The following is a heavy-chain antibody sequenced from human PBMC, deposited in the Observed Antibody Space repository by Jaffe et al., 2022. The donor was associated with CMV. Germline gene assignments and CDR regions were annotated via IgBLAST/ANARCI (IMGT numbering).Heavy chain of an antibody. CDR1: GFTFRNFG. CDR3: ARDSGFYGAGTLDN. CDR2: IWYDGSEQ. J-gene: IGHJ4*02. D-gene: IGHD3-3*01. Sequence: QVQLVESGGGVVQPGRSLRLSCAASGFTFRNFGMHWVRQAPGKGLEWVAVIWYDGSEQSYVESVKGRFTVSRDNSKNTVDLLMNSLRVEDTAVYYCARDSGFYGAGTLDNWGQGNLVAVSS. V-gene: IGHV3-33*08.